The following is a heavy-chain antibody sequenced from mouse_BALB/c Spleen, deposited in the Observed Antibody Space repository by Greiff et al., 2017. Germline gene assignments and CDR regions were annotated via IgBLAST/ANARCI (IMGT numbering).Heavy chain of an antibody. D-gene: IGHD1-1*01. CDR3: ARGQFITTVVATSRWSFDV. CDR1: GFTFSSYA. CDR2: ISSGGST. J-gene: IGHJ1*01. Sequence: EVQGVESGGGLVKPGGSLKLSCAASGFTFSSYAMSWVRQTPEKRLEWVASISSGGSTYYPDSVKGRFTISRDNARNILYLQMSSLRSEDTAMYYCARGQFITTVVATSRWSFDVGGAGTTVTVSS. V-gene: IGHV5-6-5*01.